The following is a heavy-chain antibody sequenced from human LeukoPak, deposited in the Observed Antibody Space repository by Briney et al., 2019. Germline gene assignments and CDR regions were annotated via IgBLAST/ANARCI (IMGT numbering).Heavy chain of an antibody. J-gene: IGHJ4*02. CDR2: ISSSSKYI. D-gene: IGHD6-19*01. V-gene: IGHV3-21*04. CDR3: ARVGISSGWSPF. CDR1: EFNFSSYN. Sequence: GGSVRLSCAASEFNFSSYNMIWVGQAPGRGLEWVSSISSSSKYIYYADSVKGRFTISRDNAKNSLYLQMNSLRAEDTAVYYCARVGISSGWSPFWGQGTLVTVSS.